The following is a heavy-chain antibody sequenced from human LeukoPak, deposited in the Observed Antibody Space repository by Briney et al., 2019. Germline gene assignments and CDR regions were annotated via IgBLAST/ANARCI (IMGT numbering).Heavy chain of an antibody. V-gene: IGHV4-39*07. J-gene: IGHJ4*02. Sequence: PSETLSLTCTVSGGSISSSSYYWGWIRQPPGKGLEWIGSIYYSGSTYYNPSLKSRVTISVDTSKNQFSLKLSSVTAADTAVYYCARDRIQLWSSYFDYWGQGTLVTVSS. D-gene: IGHD5-18*01. CDR1: GGSISSSSYY. CDR2: IYYSGST. CDR3: ARDRIQLWSSYFDY.